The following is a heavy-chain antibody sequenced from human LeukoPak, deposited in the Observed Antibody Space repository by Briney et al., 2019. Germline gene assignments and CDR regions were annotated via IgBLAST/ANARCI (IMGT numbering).Heavy chain of an antibody. CDR2: MRQDGSEK. Sequence: GGSLRLSCAASGFTFRNHIISWIRQPPGKGLEWVANMRQDGSEKFYVDSVKGRLTISRDDAKNSLYLQMDSLRAEDTALYYCAREGDAFDFWGQGTMVTVSS. CDR1: GFTFRNHI. CDR3: AREGDAFDF. J-gene: IGHJ3*01. V-gene: IGHV3-7*01.